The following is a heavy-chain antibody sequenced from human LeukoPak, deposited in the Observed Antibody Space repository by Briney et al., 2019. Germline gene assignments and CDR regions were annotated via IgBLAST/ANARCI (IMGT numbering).Heavy chain of an antibody. Sequence: PGGSLRLSCAASGFSFSSYDGFTFSTYDMYCVRQAPGKGGGWLAFIRDDGDKKYYADSMQGRFTVSRDNSENTLYLQLNSVRAEDTAVYYCTSMAVVSYFDYWGPGTLVTVSS. D-gene: IGHD6-19*01. CDR2: IRDDGDKK. V-gene: IGHV3-30*02. CDR1: GFSFSSYDGFTFSTYD. CDR3: TSMAVVSYFDY. J-gene: IGHJ4*02.